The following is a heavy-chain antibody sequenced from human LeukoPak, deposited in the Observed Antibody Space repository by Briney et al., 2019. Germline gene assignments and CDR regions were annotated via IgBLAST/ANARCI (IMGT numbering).Heavy chain of an antibody. J-gene: IGHJ5*02. CDR3: ARDQPFDP. CDR1: GFTFTNYY. Sequence: GASVKVSCKASGFTFTNYYMHWVRQAPGQGLEWMGIINPSGGGTNYAQKFQGRVTMTRDTSTGTVYMELSSLRSEDTAVYYCARDQPFDPWGRGTLVTVSS. V-gene: IGHV1-46*01. CDR2: INPSGGGT.